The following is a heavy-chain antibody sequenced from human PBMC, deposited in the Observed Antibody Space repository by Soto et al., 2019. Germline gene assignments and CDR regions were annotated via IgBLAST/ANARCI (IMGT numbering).Heavy chain of an antibody. CDR3: AKGAVAGTPTSYYYYGMDV. CDR2: IFPIFGTV. D-gene: IGHD6-19*01. V-gene: IGHV1-69*12. Sequence: QVQLLQSGAEVKKPGSSVRVSCEASGGTFRTYAISWVRQAPGQGLEWMGEIFPIFGTVNYAQKFQGRVTMTAGEPTTTVYMDLRSLRSEDTAVYYCAKGAVAGTPTSYYYYGMDVWGQGTAVTVSS. J-gene: IGHJ6*02. CDR1: GGTFRTYA.